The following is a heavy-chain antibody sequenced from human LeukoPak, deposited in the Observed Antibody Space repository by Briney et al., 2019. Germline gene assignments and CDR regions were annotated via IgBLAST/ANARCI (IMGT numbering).Heavy chain of an antibody. CDR1: GYTFTSYA. CDR2: INAGNGNT. Sequence: AASVKVSCKASGYTFTSYAMHWVRQAPGQRLEWMGWINAGNGNTKYSQKFRGRVTITRDTSASTAYMELSSLRSEDTAVYYCARPPGGAGTAGDYWGQGTLVTVSS. V-gene: IGHV1-3*01. CDR3: ARPPGGAGTAGDY. J-gene: IGHJ4*02. D-gene: IGHD6-19*01.